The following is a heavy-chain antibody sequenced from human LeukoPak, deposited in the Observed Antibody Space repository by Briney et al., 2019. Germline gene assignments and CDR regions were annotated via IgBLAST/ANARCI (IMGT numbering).Heavy chain of an antibody. CDR2: INHSGST. J-gene: IGHJ4*02. CDR1: GGSISSGGYS. V-gene: IGHV4-30-2*01. D-gene: IGHD3-16*02. Sequence: SETLSLTCAVSGGSISSGGYSWSWIRQPPGKGLEWIGEINHSGSTNYNPSLKSRVTISVGTSKNQFSLKLSSVTAADTAVYYCARGGPRGSYLRYFDYWGQGTLVTVSS. CDR3: ARGGPRGSYLRYFDY.